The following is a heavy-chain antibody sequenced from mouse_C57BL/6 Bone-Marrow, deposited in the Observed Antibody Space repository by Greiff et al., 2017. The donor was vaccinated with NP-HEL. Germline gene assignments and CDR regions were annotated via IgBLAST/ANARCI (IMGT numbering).Heavy chain of an antibody. CDR1: GFTFSSYA. D-gene: IGHD3-3*01. Sequence: EVQLVESGGGLVKPGGSLKLSCAASGFTFSSYAMSWVRQTPEKRLEWVATISDGGSYTYYPDNVKGRFTISRDNAKNNLYLQMSHLKSEDTAMYYCARETGTAFAYWGQGTLVTVSA. CDR2: ISDGGSYT. V-gene: IGHV5-4*01. CDR3: ARETGTAFAY. J-gene: IGHJ3*01.